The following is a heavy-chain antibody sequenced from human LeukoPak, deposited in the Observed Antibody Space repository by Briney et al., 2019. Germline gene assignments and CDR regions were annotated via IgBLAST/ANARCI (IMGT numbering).Heavy chain of an antibody. CDR1: GFSFSSYW. CDR2: INSDGSST. J-gene: IGHJ5*02. D-gene: IGHD1-26*01. CDR3: ARDAPYSGSYCPWFDP. V-gene: IGHV3-74*01. Sequence: PGGSLRLSCATSGFSFSSYWIHWVRQAPGKGLLWVSNINSDGSSTNYAGSVKGRFIISRDNAKSTLYLQMNSLRAEDTAVYYCARDAPYSGSYCPWFDPWGQGTLVTVSS.